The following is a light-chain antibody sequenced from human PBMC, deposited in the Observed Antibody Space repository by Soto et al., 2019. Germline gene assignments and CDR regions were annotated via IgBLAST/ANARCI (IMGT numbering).Light chain of an antibody. CDR2: EVT. CDR1: TSDVGNYNY. Sequence: QSALTQPAYVSGSPGQSITISCTGTTSDVGNYNYVSWYQHHPGKAPKRMMYEVTNRPSGVSNRFSGSKSGNTASLTISGLQAEDEADYYCNAYTSRSTYVFGTGTKLTVL. V-gene: IGLV2-14*01. J-gene: IGLJ1*01. CDR3: NAYTSRSTYV.